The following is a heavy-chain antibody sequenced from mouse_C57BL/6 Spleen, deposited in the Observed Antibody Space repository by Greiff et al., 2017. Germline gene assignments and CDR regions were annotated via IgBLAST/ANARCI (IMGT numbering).Heavy chain of an antibody. Sequence: QVQLQQSGAELVKPGASVKMSCKASGYTFTSYWITWVKQRPGQGLEWIGDIYPGSGSTNYNEKFKSKATLTVDKSSSTAYMQLSSLTSEDSAVYYCAREGGYWGQGTLVTVSA. CDR2: IYPGSGST. J-gene: IGHJ3*01. V-gene: IGHV1-55*01. CDR1: GYTFTSYW. CDR3: AREGGY.